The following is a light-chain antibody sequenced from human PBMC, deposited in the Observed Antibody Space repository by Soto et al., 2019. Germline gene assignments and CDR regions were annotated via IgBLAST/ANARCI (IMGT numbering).Light chain of an antibody. V-gene: IGKV1-5*03. CDR1: QTIDSW. Sequence: DLQRSQSPSTLSASVGDRATITCRASQTIDSWLAWYQQRPGKPPNLLIYKASTLASGVPSRFSGSGSGTEFTLTINSLQPDDFATYYCQQYHIYSGTFGQGTKVDIK. J-gene: IGKJ1*01. CDR3: QQYHIYSGT. CDR2: KAS.